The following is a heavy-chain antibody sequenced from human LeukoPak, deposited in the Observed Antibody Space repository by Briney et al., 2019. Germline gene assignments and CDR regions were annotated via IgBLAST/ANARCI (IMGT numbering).Heavy chain of an antibody. V-gene: IGHV3-21*01. J-gene: IGHJ6*03. CDR3: ARDLAYYYYMDV. Sequence: GGSLRLSCAASGFTFSSYWMTWVRQAPGKGLEWVSSISSSSSYIYYADSVKGRFTISRDNAKNSLYLQMNSLRAEDTAVYYCARDLAYYYYMDVWGKGTTVTVSS. CDR1: GFTFSSYW. CDR2: ISSSSSYI.